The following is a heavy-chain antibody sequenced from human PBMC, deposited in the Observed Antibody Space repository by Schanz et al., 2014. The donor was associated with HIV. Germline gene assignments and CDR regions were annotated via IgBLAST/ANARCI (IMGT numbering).Heavy chain of an antibody. CDR3: AKDQGYDFWSGYYNYYDMDV. CDR2: ISYDGSNK. D-gene: IGHD3-3*01. V-gene: IGHV3-30*18. CDR1: GFTFSSYG. Sequence: QVQLVESGGGVVQPGRSLRLSCAASGFTFSSYGMHWVRQAPGKGLEWVAVISYDGSNKYYADSGKGRLTISRDNSKNTLYLQMNSLRAEDTAVYYCAKDQGYDFWSGYYNYYDMDVWGQGTTVTVSS. J-gene: IGHJ6*02.